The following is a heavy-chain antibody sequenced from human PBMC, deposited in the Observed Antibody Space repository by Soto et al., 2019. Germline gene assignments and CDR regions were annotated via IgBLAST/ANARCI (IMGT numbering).Heavy chain of an antibody. Sequence: SETLSLTCAVYGGSFSGYYWSWIRQPPGKGLEWIGEINHSGSTNYNPSLKGRVTISVDTSKNQFSLKLSSVTAADTAVYYCARGAGYYDYIWGSYRSAPYYYMDVWGKGTTVTVSS. CDR3: ARGAGYYDYIWGSYRSAPYYYMDV. J-gene: IGHJ6*03. V-gene: IGHV4-34*01. CDR1: GGSFSGYY. D-gene: IGHD3-16*02. CDR2: INHSGST.